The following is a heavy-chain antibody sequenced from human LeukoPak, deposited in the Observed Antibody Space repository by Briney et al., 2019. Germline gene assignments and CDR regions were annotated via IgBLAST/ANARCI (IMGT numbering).Heavy chain of an antibody. CDR1: GGSFSGYY. D-gene: IGHD3-10*01. CDR3: ARYGSESPKHFDY. CDR2: INHSGST. J-gene: IGHJ4*02. Sequence: SETLSLTCAVYGGSFSGYYWSWIRQPPGKGLEWIGEINHSGSTNYNPSLRGRVTISVDTSKSQFSLKLNSVTAADTAVYYCARYGSESPKHFDYWGQGTLVTVSS. V-gene: IGHV4-34*01.